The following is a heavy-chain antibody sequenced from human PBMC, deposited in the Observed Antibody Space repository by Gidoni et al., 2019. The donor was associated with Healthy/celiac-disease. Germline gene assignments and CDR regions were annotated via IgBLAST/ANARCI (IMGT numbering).Heavy chain of an antibody. V-gene: IGHV3-7*01. CDR1: GFTFSSYW. Sequence: EVQLVESGGGLVQPGGSLRLSCAASGFTFSSYWMSWVRQAPGKGLEWVANIKQDGSEKYYVDSVKGRFTISRDNAKNSLYLQMNSLRAEDTAVYYCARRALYSNYVHYYYGMDVWGQGTTVTVSS. J-gene: IGHJ6*02. CDR3: ARRALYSNYVHYYYGMDV. CDR2: IKQDGSEK. D-gene: IGHD4-4*01.